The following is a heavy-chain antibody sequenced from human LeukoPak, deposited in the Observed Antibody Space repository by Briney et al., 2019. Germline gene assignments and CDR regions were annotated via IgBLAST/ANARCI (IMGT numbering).Heavy chain of an antibody. J-gene: IGHJ4*02. CDR1: GFTFSSYA. CDR3: AKWGGALRYCSGGSCYTPRSY. V-gene: IGHV3-23*01. D-gene: IGHD2-15*01. CDR2: ISGSGGST. Sequence: PGGSLRLSCAASGFTFSSYAMSWVRQAPGKGLEWVSAISGSGGSTYCADSVKGRFTISRDNSKNTLYLQMNSLRAEDTAVYYCAKWGGALRYCSGGSCYTPRSYWGQGTLVTVSS.